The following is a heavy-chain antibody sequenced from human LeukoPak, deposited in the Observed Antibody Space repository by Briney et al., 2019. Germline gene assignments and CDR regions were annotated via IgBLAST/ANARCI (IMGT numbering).Heavy chain of an antibody. V-gene: IGHV3-21*01. Sequence: GGSLRLSCAASGFTFSNYWMSWVRQAPGKGLEWVSSISSSSSYIYYADSVKGRFTISRDNAKSSLYLQMNSLRAEDTAVYYCARVVAKDYDSSGYYPIYWGQGTLVTVSS. CDR3: ARVVAKDYDSSGYYPIY. J-gene: IGHJ4*02. CDR2: ISSSSSYI. D-gene: IGHD3-22*01. CDR1: GFTFSNYW.